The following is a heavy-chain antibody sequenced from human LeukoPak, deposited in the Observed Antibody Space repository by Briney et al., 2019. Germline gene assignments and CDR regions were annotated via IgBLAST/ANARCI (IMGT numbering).Heavy chain of an antibody. CDR3: ARLTPVFCGGDCFTLDY. CDR1: GFTFSSYA. D-gene: IGHD2-21*02. V-gene: IGHV3-7*03. J-gene: IGHJ4*02. Sequence: GGSLRLSCAASGFTFSSYAMSWVRQAPGKGPEWVAKIKQDGSEKYYVDSVKGRFTISRDNAKNSVYLQMNSLRAEDTAVYYCARLTPVFCGGDCFTLDYWGQGTLVTVSS. CDR2: IKQDGSEK.